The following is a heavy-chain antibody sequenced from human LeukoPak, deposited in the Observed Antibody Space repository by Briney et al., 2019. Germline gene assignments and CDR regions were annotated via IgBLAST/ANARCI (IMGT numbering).Heavy chain of an antibody. Sequence: PGGSLRLSCAASGFVFSDYGMHWVRQAPGKGLEWVAFVRYDGSNQYYADSVKGRFTISRDNSKNTLYLQMNSLRAEGTAVYSCGRDFGGGYHWGGQNFGGRGTLVPVSS. CDR2: VRYDGSNQ. D-gene: IGHD2-21*01. V-gene: IGHV3-30*02. J-gene: IGHJ4*02. CDR1: GFVFSDYG. CDR3: GRDFGGGYHWGGQNF.